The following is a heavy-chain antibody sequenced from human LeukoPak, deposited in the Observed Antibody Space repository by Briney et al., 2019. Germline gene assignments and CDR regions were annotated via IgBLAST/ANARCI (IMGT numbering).Heavy chain of an antibody. CDR2: ISADNGKT. CDR1: GYTFISYG. D-gene: IGHD6-6*01. Sequence: ASVKVSCKASGYTFISYGVSWVRQAPGQGLEWMGWISADNGKTNYAQKLQGRVTMTTDTSTSTAYMELRSLRSDDTAVYYCARDLLIKGSSSEWVYFDYWGQGTLVTVSS. J-gene: IGHJ4*02. V-gene: IGHV1-18*01. CDR3: ARDLLIKGSSSEWVYFDY.